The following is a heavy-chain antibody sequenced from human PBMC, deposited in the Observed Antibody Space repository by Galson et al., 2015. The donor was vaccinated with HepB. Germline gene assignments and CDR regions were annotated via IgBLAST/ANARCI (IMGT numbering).Heavy chain of an antibody. J-gene: IGHJ4*02. Sequence: SLRLSCAVSGLTFSLSAMTWVRQAPGKGLEWVSSISNSGDNTYYTDSVKGLFTIFRDNSKNTLYLQMDSLRAEDTAVYFCAKASLLWSGDIGYSDFWGQGTLVTVSS. CDR2: ISNSGDNT. D-gene: IGHD2-21*01. CDR1: GLTFSLSA. CDR3: AKASLLWSGDIGYSDF. V-gene: IGHV3-23*01.